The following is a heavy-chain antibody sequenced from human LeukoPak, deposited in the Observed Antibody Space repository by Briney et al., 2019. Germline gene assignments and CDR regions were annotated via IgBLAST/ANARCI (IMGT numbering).Heavy chain of an antibody. J-gene: IGHJ4*02. CDR1: GFTFSDYY. CDR3: ARQYGSGSYYPPFDY. Sequence: PGGSLRLSCAASGFTFSDYYMSWIRQPPGKGLEWIGSIYHSGRTFYNPSLKSRVTISVDTSKNQFSLRLSSVTASDTAVYYCARQYGSGSYYPPFDYWGQGTLVTVSS. D-gene: IGHD3-10*01. V-gene: IGHV4-38-2*01. CDR2: IYHSGRT.